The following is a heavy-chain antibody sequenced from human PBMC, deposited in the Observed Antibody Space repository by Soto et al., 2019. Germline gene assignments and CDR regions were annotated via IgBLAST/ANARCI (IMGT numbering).Heavy chain of an antibody. CDR2: ISYDGSNK. CDR3: ARDLEMATTYFDY. CDR1: GFTFSSYA. Sequence: GGSLRLSCAASGFTFSSYAMHWVRQAPGKGLEWVAVISYDGSNKYYADSVKGRFTISRDNSKNTLYLQMNSLRAEDTAVYYCARDLEMATTYFDYWGQGTLVTVSS. D-gene: IGHD1-1*01. J-gene: IGHJ4*02. V-gene: IGHV3-30-3*01.